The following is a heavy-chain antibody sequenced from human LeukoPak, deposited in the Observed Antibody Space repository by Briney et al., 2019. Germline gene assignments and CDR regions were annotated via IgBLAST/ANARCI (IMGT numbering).Heavy chain of an antibody. CDR3: TRVFPGGGDLDFDY. V-gene: IGHV3-73*01. CDR2: IRSKANNYAT. Sequence: PGASLKLSCAASGFTFSGSAMHWVRQASGKGLEWVGRIRSKANNYATAYAASVKGRFTISRDDSKNTAYLQMNSLKTEDTAVYYCTRVFPGGGDLDFDYWGQGTLVTVCS. CDR1: GFTFSGSA. J-gene: IGHJ4*02. D-gene: IGHD2-21*02.